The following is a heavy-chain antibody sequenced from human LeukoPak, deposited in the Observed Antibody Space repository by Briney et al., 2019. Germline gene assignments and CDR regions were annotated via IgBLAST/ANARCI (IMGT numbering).Heavy chain of an antibody. Sequence: ASVKVSCKASGYTFTSYGISWVRQAPGQGLEWMGWISAYNGHTRYVQKLQDRVTMTTDTSTSTAYMDLRSLRSDDTAVYYCARDLTHRRNYDNSGYQIVPAFWGQGTLVTVSS. CDR2: ISAYNGHT. V-gene: IGHV1-18*01. CDR1: GYTFTSYG. D-gene: IGHD3-22*01. J-gene: IGHJ4*02. CDR3: ARDLTHRRNYDNSGYQIVPAF.